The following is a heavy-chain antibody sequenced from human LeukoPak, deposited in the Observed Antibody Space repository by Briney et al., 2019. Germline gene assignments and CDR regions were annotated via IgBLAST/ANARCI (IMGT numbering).Heavy chain of an antibody. CDR2: ISAYNGNT. J-gene: IGHJ4*02. Sequence: ASVKVSCKASGYTFTSYGISWVRQAPGQGLEWMGWISAYNGNTNYAQKLQGRVTMTTDTSTSTAYMELRSLRSDDTAVYYCARDTPFGVRGVIRTRTIDYWGQGTLVTVSS. D-gene: IGHD3-10*01. CDR3: ARDTPFGVRGVIRTRTIDY. V-gene: IGHV1-18*01. CDR1: GYTFTSYG.